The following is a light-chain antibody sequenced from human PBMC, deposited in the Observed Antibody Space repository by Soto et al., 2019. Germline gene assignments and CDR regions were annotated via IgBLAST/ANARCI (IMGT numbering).Light chain of an antibody. CDR2: SND. V-gene: IGLV1-44*01. CDR3: AAWDDSLHGYV. J-gene: IGLJ1*01. Sequence: QSVLTQPPSGSGTPGQRVTISCSGSRYNIGTNTVNWYQQLPGTAPKVLIYSNDQRPSGVPDRFSGSKSGTSASLAISGLQSEDEAAYYCAAWDDSLHGYVFGVGTKVTVL. CDR1: RYNIGTNT.